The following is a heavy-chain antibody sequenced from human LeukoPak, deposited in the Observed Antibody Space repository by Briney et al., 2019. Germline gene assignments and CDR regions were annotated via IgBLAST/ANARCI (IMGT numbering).Heavy chain of an antibody. CDR3: ARAYLHYGSGSYFFDY. CDR1: GYTFTSYA. Sequence: ASVKVSCKASGYTFTSYAMHWVRQAPGQRLEWMGWINASNGNTKYSQKFQGRVTITRDTSASTAYMELSSLRSEDTAVYYCARAYLHYGSGSYFFDYWGQGTLVTVSS. D-gene: IGHD3-10*01. J-gene: IGHJ4*02. CDR2: INASNGNT. V-gene: IGHV1-3*01.